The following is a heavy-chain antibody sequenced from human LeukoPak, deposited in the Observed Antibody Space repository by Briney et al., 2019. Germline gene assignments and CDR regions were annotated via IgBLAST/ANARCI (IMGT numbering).Heavy chain of an antibody. J-gene: IGHJ4*02. D-gene: IGHD6-19*01. Sequence: SETLSLTCTVSGGSISSSSYYWGWMRQPPGKGLEWIGYIYYSGSTNYNPSLKSRVTISVDTSKNQFSLKLSSVTAADTAVYYCARGDSSGWYYFDYWGQGTLVTDSS. CDR2: IYYSGST. CDR1: GGSISSSSYY. V-gene: IGHV4-61*05. CDR3: ARGDSSGWYYFDY.